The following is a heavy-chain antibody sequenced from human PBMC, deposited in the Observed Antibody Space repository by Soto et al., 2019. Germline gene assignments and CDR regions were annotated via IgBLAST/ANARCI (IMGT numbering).Heavy chain of an antibody. CDR1: GFIFSSYA. CDR2: ISYDGSNK. D-gene: IGHD2-15*01. J-gene: IGHJ6*02. Sequence: GGSLRLSCAASGFIFSSYAMHWVRQAPGKGLEWVAVISYDGSNKYYADSVKGRFTISRDNSKNTLYLQMNSLRAEDTAVYYCARTGLLHGMDVWGQGTTVTVSS. CDR3: ARTGLLHGMDV. V-gene: IGHV3-30-3*01.